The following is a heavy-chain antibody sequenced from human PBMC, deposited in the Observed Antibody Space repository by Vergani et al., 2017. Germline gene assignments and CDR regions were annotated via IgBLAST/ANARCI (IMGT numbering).Heavy chain of an antibody. CDR1: GFTFSSYA. Sequence: EVQLLESGGGLVQPGGSLRLSCAASGFTFSSYAMSWVRQAPGKGLEWVSAISGSGGSTYYADSVKGRFTISRDNSKNTLYLQMNRLRAEDTAVYYCAKPRYSSGWGDVWGQGTTVTVSS. J-gene: IGHJ6*02. CDR3: AKPRYSSGWGDV. V-gene: IGHV3-23*01. CDR2: ISGSGGST. D-gene: IGHD6-19*01.